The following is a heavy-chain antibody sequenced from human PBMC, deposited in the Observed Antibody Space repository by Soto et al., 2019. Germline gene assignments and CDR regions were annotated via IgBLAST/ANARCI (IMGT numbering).Heavy chain of an antibody. V-gene: IGHV1-69*13. J-gene: IGHJ4*02. D-gene: IGHD3-3*01. CDR2: SIPIFGTA. Sequence: SVKVSCKASGGTFSNSVISWVRQAPGQGLEWMGGSIPIFGTANYAQKFQGRVTIIADESTSTAYMEVTSLRSEDTAVYYCARAHILVGVTPYENYFDSWGQGTLVTVSS. CDR3: ARAHILVGVTPYENYFDS. CDR1: GGTFSNSV.